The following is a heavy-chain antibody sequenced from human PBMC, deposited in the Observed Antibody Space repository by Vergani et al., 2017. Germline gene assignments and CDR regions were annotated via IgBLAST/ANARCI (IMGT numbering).Heavy chain of an antibody. Sequence: EVELVQSGPEMRKPGESLKISCKGSEYSFGNYWIGWVRQMPGKGLVWMGIIDPADSATRYSPSVQGQVTISADKSIRTAFLRWDSLKASDTSLDYCARHTTYTDSGGQGTLVTVSS. J-gene: IGHJ4*02. D-gene: IGHD1-1*01. CDR1: EYSFGNYW. V-gene: IGHV5-51*03. CDR2: IDPADSAT. CDR3: ARHTTYTDS.